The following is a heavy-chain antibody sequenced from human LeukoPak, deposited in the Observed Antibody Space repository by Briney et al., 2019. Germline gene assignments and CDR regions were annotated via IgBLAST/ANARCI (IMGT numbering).Heavy chain of an antibody. CDR3: ARGDKFSGDY. V-gene: IGHV3-7*04. D-gene: IGHD2-15*01. J-gene: IGHJ4*02. CDR1: GGSISSSSYY. CDR2: IHQDGNEK. Sequence: PSETLSLTCTVSGGSISSSSYYWGWIRQPPGKGLEWVANIHQDGNEKYYVDSVKGRFTISRDNAKNSLYLQMNSLRAEDTAVYYCARGDKFSGDYWGQGTLVTVSS.